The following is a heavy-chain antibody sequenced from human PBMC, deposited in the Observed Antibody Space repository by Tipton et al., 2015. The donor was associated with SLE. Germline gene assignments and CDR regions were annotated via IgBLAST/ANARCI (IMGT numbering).Heavy chain of an antibody. CDR3: ARGRMGTLTDAFDI. J-gene: IGHJ3*02. V-gene: IGHV1-8*01. CDR1: GYTFVNYD. CDR2: MNPNSGNT. D-gene: IGHD1-1*01. Sequence: QSGAEVKKPGASVRVSCEASGYTFVNYDINWVRQATGQGLEWMGWMNPNSGNTGYAQKLQGRLTITTNTSISTSYMELTSLTAEDAAVYYCARGRMGTLTDAFDIWGQGTMVTVSS.